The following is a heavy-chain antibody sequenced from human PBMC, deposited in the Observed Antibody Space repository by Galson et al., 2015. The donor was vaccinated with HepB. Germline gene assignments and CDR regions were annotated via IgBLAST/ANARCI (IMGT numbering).Heavy chain of an antibody. J-gene: IGHJ5*02. D-gene: IGHD3-16*01. Sequence: SLRLSCAASGFIFSSYSMSWVRQAPGKGLEWVSSISSSSTYIYYADSLKGRFTISRDNAKSSLYLQMNSLRAEDTAVYYCARDYAGDVSGWFDPWGQGILVTVSS. CDR2: ISSSSTYI. V-gene: IGHV3-21*01. CDR3: ARDYAGDVSGWFDP. CDR1: GFIFSSYS.